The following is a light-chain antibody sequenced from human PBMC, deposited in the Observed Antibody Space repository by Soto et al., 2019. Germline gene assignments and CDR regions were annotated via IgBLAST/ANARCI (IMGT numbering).Light chain of an antibody. CDR3: QLSFIAPWT. CDR2: DAS. J-gene: IGKJ1*01. CDR1: QRINGY. Sequence: GRQRINGYLNWYQHKXGKVPEVVIYDASXLKSGVAARFSGSGSATDFTLNLSSLQAEDSATYYCQLSFIAPWTFGQGTKVDI. V-gene: IGKV1-39*01.